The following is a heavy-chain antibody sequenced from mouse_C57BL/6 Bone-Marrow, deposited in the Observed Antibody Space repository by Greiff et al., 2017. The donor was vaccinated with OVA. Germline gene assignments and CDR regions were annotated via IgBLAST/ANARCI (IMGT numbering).Heavy chain of an antibody. CDR1: GFTFSSYG. CDR3: ARRPWLRRFDY. CDR2: ISSGGSYT. Sequence: EVHLVESGGDLVKPGGSLKLSCAASGFTFSSYGMSWVRQTPDKRLEWVATISSGGSYTYYPDSVKGRFTISRDNAKNTLYLQMSSLKSEDTAMYYCARRPWLRRFDYWGQGTTLTVSS. V-gene: IGHV5-6*01. D-gene: IGHD2-2*01. J-gene: IGHJ2*01.